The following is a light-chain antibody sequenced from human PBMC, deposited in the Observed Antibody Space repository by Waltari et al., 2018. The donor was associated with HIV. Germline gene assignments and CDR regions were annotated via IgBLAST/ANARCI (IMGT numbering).Light chain of an antibody. V-gene: IGKV3-20*01. J-gene: IGKJ1*01. CDR1: QSVSSSY. Sequence: EIVLTQSPGTLSLSPGERATLSCRASQSVSSSYLAWYQQKSGQAPRLLIYGASSRATGIPDRFSGSASGTEFTLTIARLEPEDFAVYYCQQSETFGQGTRVEIK. CDR2: GAS. CDR3: QQSET.